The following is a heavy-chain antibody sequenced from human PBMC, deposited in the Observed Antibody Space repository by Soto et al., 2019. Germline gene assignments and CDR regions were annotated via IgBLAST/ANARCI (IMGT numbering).Heavy chain of an antibody. J-gene: IGHJ3*02. CDR2: ISGSGGVT. Sequence: EVQLLESGGGLVQPGGSLRLSCTASGFDFSDYAVTWVRQAPGKGLEWVAGISGSGGVTKYADSVKGRFTISRDNFRTTLDRQMNSRRAGDTAVEYCAKDPNGDYLGAGDRWGQGTMVTVSS. CDR1: GFDFSDYA. CDR3: AKDPNGDYLGAGDR. V-gene: IGHV3-23*01. D-gene: IGHD4-17*01.